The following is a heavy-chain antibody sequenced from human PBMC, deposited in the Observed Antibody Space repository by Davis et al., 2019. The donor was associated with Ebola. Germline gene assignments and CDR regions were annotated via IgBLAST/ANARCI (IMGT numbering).Heavy chain of an antibody. Sequence: GESLKISCKGSGYSFTSYWIGWVRQMPGKGLEWMGIIYPGDSDTRYSPSLQGQVTISADQSISTSYLHGSSLKASDTAMYNCASGAAAGIGDAFDIWGQGKMVTVSS. CDR3: ASGAAAGIGDAFDI. V-gene: IGHV5-51*01. CDR2: IYPGDSDT. CDR1: GYSFTSYW. J-gene: IGHJ3*02. D-gene: IGHD6-13*01.